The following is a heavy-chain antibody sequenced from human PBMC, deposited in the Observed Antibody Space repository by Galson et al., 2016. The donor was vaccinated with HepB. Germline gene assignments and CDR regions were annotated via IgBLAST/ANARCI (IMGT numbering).Heavy chain of an antibody. V-gene: IGHV3-74*01. CDR3: ARGNGRPGERGDY. J-gene: IGHJ4*02. CDR1: GFTFTSNW. Sequence: SLRLSCAASGFTFTSNWMHWVRQAPGKGLVWVSRLNYGGTNTDYADSVKGRFAISRDNAKNTLYLQMTNLRAEDTAVYYCARGNGRPGERGDYWGQGTLVTVSS. CDR2: LNYGGTNT. D-gene: IGHD1-1*01.